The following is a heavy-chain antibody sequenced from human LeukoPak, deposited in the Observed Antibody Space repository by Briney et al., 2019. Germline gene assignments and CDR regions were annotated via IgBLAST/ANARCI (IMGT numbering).Heavy chain of an antibody. CDR2: IYYSGST. D-gene: IGHD5-24*01. CDR1: SGVISSSSYY. Sequence: SETLSLTCTVSSGVISSSSYYWGWIRQPPGKGLEWIGYIYYSGSTNYNPSLKSRVTISVDTSKNQFSLKLSSVTAADTAVYYCARRRDGYNYFDYWGQGTLVTVSS. V-gene: IGHV4-61*05. J-gene: IGHJ4*02. CDR3: ARRRDGYNYFDY.